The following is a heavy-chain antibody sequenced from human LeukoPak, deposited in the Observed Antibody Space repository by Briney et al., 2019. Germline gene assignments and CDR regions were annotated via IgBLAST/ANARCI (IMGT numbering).Heavy chain of an antibody. V-gene: IGHV4-59*12. CDR1: GGSISSYY. CDR3: ARTSPEYSYDSSGYYHAFDI. CDR2: IYHSGST. Sequence: SETLSLTCTVSGGSISSYYWSWIRQPPGKGLEWIGYIYHSGSTYYNPSLKSRVTISVDRSKNQFSLKLSSVTAADTAVYYCARTSPEYSYDSSGYYHAFDIWGQGTMVTVSS. J-gene: IGHJ3*02. D-gene: IGHD3-22*01.